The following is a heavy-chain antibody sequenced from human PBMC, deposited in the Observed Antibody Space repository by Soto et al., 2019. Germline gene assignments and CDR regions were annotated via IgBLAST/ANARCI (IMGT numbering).Heavy chain of an antibody. CDR3: ATGITMVRGVIILYFDY. CDR1: GGSISSYY. D-gene: IGHD3-10*01. V-gene: IGHV4-59*04. CDR2: IYYSGST. J-gene: IGHJ4*02. Sequence: TLSLTCTVSGGSISSYYWSWIRQPPGKGLEWIGYIYYSGSTYYNPSLKSRVTISVDTSKNQFSLKLSSVTAADTAVYYCATGITMVRGVIILYFDYWGQGTLVTVSS.